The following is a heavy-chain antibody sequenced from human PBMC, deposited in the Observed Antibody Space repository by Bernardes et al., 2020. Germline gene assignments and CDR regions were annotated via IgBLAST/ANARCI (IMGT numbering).Heavy chain of an antibody. V-gene: IGHV3-30*18. D-gene: IGHD3-22*01. J-gene: IGHJ4*02. CDR3: AKARGYYDSSGYYLDY. Sequence: GSLRRSCAASGFTFSSYGMHWVRQAPGKGLEWVAVISYDGSNKYYADSVKGRFTISRDNSKNTLYLQMNSLRAEDMAVYYCAKARGYYDSSGYYLDYWGQGTLVTVSS. CDR2: ISYDGSNK. CDR1: GFTFSSYG.